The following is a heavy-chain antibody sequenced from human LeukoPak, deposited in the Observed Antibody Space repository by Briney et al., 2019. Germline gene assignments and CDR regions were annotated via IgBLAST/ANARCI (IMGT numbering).Heavy chain of an antibody. CDR3: ARGEIVVVPAASYYYYYGMDV. CDR1: GYTFASYG. V-gene: IGHV1-18*01. D-gene: IGHD2-2*01. J-gene: IGHJ6*02. Sequence: ASVKVSCKASGYTFASYGISCVRQPPGQRLEWMGWISAYNGNTNYAQKLQGRVTMTTDTSTSTAYMELRSLRSDDTAVYYCARGEIVVVPAASYYYYYGMDVWGQGTTVTVSS. CDR2: ISAYNGNT.